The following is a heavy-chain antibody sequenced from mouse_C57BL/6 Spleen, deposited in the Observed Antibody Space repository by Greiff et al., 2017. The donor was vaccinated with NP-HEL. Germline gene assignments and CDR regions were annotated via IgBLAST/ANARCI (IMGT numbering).Heavy chain of an antibody. V-gene: IGHV5-9-1*02. D-gene: IGHD2-2*01. Sequence: EVMLVESGEGLVKPGGSLKLSCAASGFTFSSYAMSWVRQTPEKRLEWVAYISSGGDYIYYADTVKGRFTISRDNARNTLYLQMSSLKSEDTAMYYCTRVDGYDRDFDYWGQGTTLTVSS. J-gene: IGHJ2*01. CDR2: ISSGGDYI. CDR3: TRVDGYDRDFDY. CDR1: GFTFSSYA.